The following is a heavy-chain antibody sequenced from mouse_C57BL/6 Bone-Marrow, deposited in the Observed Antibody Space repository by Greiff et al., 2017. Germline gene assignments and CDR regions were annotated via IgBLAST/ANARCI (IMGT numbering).Heavy chain of an antibody. J-gene: IGHJ1*03. CDR2: IYPGSGST. D-gene: IGHD2-2*01. Sequence: QVQLQQPGAELVKPGASVKMSCKASGYTFTSYWITWVKQRPGQGLEWIGDIYPGSGSTNYNEKFKSKATLTVDTSSSTAYMQLSSLTSEDSAVYYGARGRLRRLFYWYCDVWGTGTTVTVSS. CDR3: ARGRLRRLFYWYCDV. CDR1: GYTFTSYW. V-gene: IGHV1-55*01.